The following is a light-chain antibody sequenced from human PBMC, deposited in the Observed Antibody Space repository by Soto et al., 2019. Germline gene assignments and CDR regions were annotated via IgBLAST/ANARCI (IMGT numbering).Light chain of an antibody. CDR1: QSISNW. CDR3: QQYNDSFPYT. J-gene: IGKJ2*01. V-gene: IGKV1-5*03. Sequence: DIQMTQSPSTLSASVGDRVTITCRASQSISNWLAWYQHKPGTAPKLLIYAASTLQSGVPSRFSGVRSGTEFTLSVTSLQPDDFATYYCQQYNDSFPYTFGQGTKLEIK. CDR2: AAS.